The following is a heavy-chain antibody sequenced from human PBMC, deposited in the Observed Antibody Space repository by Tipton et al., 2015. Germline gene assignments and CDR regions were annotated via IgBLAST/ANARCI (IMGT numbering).Heavy chain of an antibody. D-gene: IGHD5-24*01. V-gene: IGHV4-61*01. J-gene: IGHJ6*02. CDR1: GGTVSTSYNY. Sequence: TLSLTCTVSGGTVSTSYNYWSWIRQPQGKGLQWISYISYTETSHYNPSLKSRVTISVDTSKNELSLKLSSVTAADTAVYYCARDLEHGMDVWGHGPTVTVSS. CDR2: ISYTETS. CDR3: ARDLEHGMDV.